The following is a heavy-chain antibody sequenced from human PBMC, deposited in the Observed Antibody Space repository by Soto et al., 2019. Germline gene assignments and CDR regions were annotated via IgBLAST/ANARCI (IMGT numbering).Heavy chain of an antibody. CDR3: IWQQDFYYGRAV. J-gene: IGHJ6*02. D-gene: IGHD6-13*01. Sequence: EVQLVESGAGLVTPGGSLTLSCAASGFSFSPAWMNWVRQAPGKGLEWVGLIKSKGGGGTADYAAPVKGRFIISRDDSKNTIYLQMNSLKPEDTALYYCIWQQDFYYGRAVWGQGTTVTVSS. CDR2: IKSKGGGGTA. V-gene: IGHV3-15*07. CDR1: GFSFSPAW.